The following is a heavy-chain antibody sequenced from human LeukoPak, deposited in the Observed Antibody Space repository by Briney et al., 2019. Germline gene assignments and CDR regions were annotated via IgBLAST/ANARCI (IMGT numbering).Heavy chain of an antibody. CDR3: ARRRFIWLGELLIDY. J-gene: IGHJ4*02. D-gene: IGHD3-10*01. V-gene: IGHV4-34*01. Sequence: SETLSLTCAVYGGSFSGYYWSWLRQPPGKGLEWIGEINHSGSTNYNPSLKSRVTISVDTSKNQFSLKLSSVTAADTAVYYCARRRFIWLGELLIDYWGQGTLVTVSS. CDR1: GGSFSGYY. CDR2: INHSGST.